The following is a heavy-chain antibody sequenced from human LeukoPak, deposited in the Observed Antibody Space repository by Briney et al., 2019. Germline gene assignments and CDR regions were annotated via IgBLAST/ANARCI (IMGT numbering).Heavy chain of an antibody. V-gene: IGHV3-30-3*01. CDR1: GFTFSSYA. Sequence: GGSLRLSCAASGFTFSSYAMHWVRQAPGKGLEWVAVISYDGSNKYYADSVKGRFTISRDNSKNTLNLQMNSLRAEDTAVYYCARDSSGYYLDYWGQGTLVTVSS. J-gene: IGHJ4*02. CDR2: ISYDGSNK. D-gene: IGHD3-22*01. CDR3: ARDSSGYYLDY.